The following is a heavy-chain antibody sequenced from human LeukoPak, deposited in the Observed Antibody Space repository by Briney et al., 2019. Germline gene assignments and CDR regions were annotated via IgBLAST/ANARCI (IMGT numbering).Heavy chain of an antibody. V-gene: IGHV1-18*01. Sequence: ASVKVSCKASGYTFTSYGISWVRQAPGQGLEWMGWISAYNGNTNYAQKLQGRVTMTEDTSTDTAYMELSSLRSEDTAVYYCATGDTMIVVANDAFDIWGQGTMVTVSS. J-gene: IGHJ3*02. CDR1: GYTFTSYG. D-gene: IGHD3-22*01. CDR3: ATGDTMIVVANDAFDI. CDR2: ISAYNGNT.